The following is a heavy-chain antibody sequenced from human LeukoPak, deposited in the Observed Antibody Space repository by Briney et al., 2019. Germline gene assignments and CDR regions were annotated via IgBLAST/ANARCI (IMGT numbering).Heavy chain of an antibody. J-gene: IGHJ5*02. V-gene: IGHV4-59*08. Sequence: TSETLSLTCTVSGGSISSYYWSWIRQPPGKGLEWIGYIYYSGSTNYNPSLKSRVTISVDTSKNQFSLKLSSVTAADTAVYYCARLDYSSSPNWFDPWGQGTLVTVSS. CDR2: IYYSGST. CDR1: GGSISSYY. D-gene: IGHD6-6*01. CDR3: ARLDYSSSPNWFDP.